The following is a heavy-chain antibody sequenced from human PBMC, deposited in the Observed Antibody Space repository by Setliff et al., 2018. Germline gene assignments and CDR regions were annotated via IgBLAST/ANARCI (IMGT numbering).Heavy chain of an antibody. D-gene: IGHD1-7*01. CDR2: MSLDETNK. J-gene: IGHJ4*02. CDR3: TRSRGTTVYDY. Sequence: GGSLRLSCAASGFTFTNYIIHWVRQAPGKGLGWVAVMSLDETNKYYADSVRGRFTISRDNTKNLVYLQMDSLRADDTAVYYCTRSRGTTVYDYWGQGTLVTVSS. V-gene: IGHV3-30-3*01. CDR1: GFTFTNYI.